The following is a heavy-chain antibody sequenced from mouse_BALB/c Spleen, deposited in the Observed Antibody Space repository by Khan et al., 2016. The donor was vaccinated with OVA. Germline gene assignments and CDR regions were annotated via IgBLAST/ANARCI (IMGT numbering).Heavy chain of an antibody. CDR3: ARDGSRYNYAMDY. D-gene: IGHD2-3*01. V-gene: IGHV3-2*02. CDR2: INYSGSP. CDR1: GYSITSDYA. J-gene: IGHJ4*01. Sequence: EVQLQESGPGLVNPSQTLSLTCTVTGYSITSDYAWYWIRHFPGNKLEWMGYINYSGSPNYTPALKSRISISLDTSNNHFFLQFNSVTTEDTTTYYCARDGSRYNYAMDYWGQGTSVTVSS.